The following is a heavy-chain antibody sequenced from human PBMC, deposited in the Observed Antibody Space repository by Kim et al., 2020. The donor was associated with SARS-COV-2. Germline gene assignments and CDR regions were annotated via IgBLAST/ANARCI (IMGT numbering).Heavy chain of an antibody. CDR2: IYHSGST. V-gene: IGHV4-38-2*02. J-gene: IGHJ4*02. CDR1: GYSISSGYY. CDR3: ARVTYGYEFYFDY. D-gene: IGHD5-18*01. Sequence: SETLSLTCTVSGYSISSGYYWGWIRQPPGKGLEWIGSIYHSGSTYYNPSLKSRVTISVDTSKNQFSLKLSSVTAADTAVYYCARVTYGYEFYFDYWGQGTLVTVSS.